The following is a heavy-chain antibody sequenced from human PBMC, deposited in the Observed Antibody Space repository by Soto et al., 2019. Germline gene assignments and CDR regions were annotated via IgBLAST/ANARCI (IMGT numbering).Heavy chain of an antibody. J-gene: IGHJ6*02. CDR2: IYPWDSYT. Sequence: ECLKMSFKGSGYTFTDYWLGWVRQLPGKGLEWMLIIYPWDSYTRYGPSFQGHVTLPVDKSTSTAYLQWNTLKASDPGLYYCARHISNVRYYYYAMDVWGQGTTVTVSS. D-gene: IGHD4-4*01. CDR1: GYTFTDYW. V-gene: IGHV5-51*01. CDR3: ARHISNVRYYYYAMDV.